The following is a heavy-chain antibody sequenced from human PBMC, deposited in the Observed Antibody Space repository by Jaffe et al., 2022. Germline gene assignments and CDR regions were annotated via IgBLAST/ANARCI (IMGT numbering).Heavy chain of an antibody. V-gene: IGHV3-30*18. J-gene: IGHJ1*01. CDR3: AKDPMAVANFPEYFQH. D-gene: IGHD5-12*01. CDR2: ISYDGSNK. Sequence: QVQLVESGGGVVQPGRSLRLSCAASGFTFSSYGMHWVRQAPGKGLEWMAVISYDGSNKWYADSAKGRFTISRDNSKNTLYLQMNSLRTEDTAVYYCAKDPMAVANFPEYFQHWGQGTLVTVSS. CDR1: GFTFSSYG.